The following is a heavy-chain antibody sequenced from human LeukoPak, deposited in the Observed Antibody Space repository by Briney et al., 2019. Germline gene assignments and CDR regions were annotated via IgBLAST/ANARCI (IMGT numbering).Heavy chain of an antibody. CDR1: GGSFSGYY. V-gene: IGHV4-59*08. Sequence: SETLSLTRAVYGGSFSGYYWSWIRQPPGKGLEWIGYIYHGGTIKYNSSLKSRVTISVDTSKNQCSLKLRSVDATDTAMYYCARHEGSSGYYKYWGQGTLVIVSS. CDR2: IYHGGTI. CDR3: ARHEGSSGYYKY. D-gene: IGHD5-18*01. J-gene: IGHJ4*02.